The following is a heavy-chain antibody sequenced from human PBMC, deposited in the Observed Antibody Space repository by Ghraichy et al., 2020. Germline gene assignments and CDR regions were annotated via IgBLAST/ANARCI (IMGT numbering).Heavy chain of an antibody. CDR2: ISGSTVYI. J-gene: IGHJ4*02. CDR1: GFTFTSYT. Sequence: GGSLRLSCAASGFTFTSYTMNWFRRAPGKGLEWVSSISGSTVYIFYADSVKGRFSISRDNDKNSVYLQMNSLRVDVTAVYYCGRDTGDYALDFWGQGTLVTVSS. D-gene: IGHD4-17*01. V-gene: IGHV3-21*06. CDR3: GRDTGDYALDF.